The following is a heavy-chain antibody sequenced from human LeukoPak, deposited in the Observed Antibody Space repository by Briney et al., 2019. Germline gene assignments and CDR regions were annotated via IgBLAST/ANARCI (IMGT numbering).Heavy chain of an antibody. J-gene: IGHJ4*02. CDR3: ARLLPIAAAGGHYFDY. Sequence: SETLSLTCKVSVGSFISVFYYWGWVRQPPGKGLEWIASIYYRGSTYYNQSLKSRVTISVDTSKKQFSLKVTSVTAADTAVYYCARLLPIAAAGGHYFDYWGQGTLVTVSS. CDR1: VGSFISVFYY. V-gene: IGHV4-39*01. CDR2: IYYRGST. D-gene: IGHD6-13*01.